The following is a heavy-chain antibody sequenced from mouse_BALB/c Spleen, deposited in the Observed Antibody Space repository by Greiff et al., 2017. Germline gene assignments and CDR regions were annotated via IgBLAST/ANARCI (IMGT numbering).Heavy chain of an antibody. J-gene: IGHJ2*01. CDR1: GFTFSNYW. Sequence: EVQLVESGGGLVQPGGSMKLSCVASGFTFSNYWMNWVRQSPEKGLEWVAEIRLKSNNYATHYAESVKGRFTISRDDSKSSVYLQMNNLRAEDTGIYYCTRYWDVGYYFDYWGQGTTLTVSS. V-gene: IGHV6-6*02. D-gene: IGHD4-1*01. CDR2: IRLKSNNYAT. CDR3: TRYWDVGYYFDY.